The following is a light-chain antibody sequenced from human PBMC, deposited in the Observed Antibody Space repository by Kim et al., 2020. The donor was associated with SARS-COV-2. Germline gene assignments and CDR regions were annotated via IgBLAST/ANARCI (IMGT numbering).Light chain of an antibody. J-gene: IGLJ2*01. CDR1: SGHSSNA. Sequence: QLVLTQSPSASAPLGASVKLTCTLSSGHSSNAIAWHQQQSEKGPRYLLKYNSDGSHSKGDGIPDRFSGSSSGAERYLTISSLQSEDEADYYCQTWGTGIVVFGGGTQLTVL. CDR3: QTWGTGIVV. CDR2: YNSDGSH. V-gene: IGLV4-69*01.